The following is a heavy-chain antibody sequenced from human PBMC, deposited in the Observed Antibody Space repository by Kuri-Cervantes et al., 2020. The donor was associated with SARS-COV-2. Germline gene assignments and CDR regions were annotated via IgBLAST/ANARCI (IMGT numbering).Heavy chain of an antibody. CDR2: ITRSGVYI. D-gene: IGHD3-3*01. CDR3: ARNGHERYYDFWSGYTPFVY. V-gene: IGHV3-21*01. J-gene: IGHJ4*02. Sequence: GGSLRLSCVASGFTFSAYTLNWVRQAPGKGLEWVSSITRSGVYISYADSLKGRFTISRDNAKNSLYLQMNSLRAEETAVYYCARNGHERYYDFWSGYTPFVYWGQGTLVTVSS. CDR1: GFTFSAYT.